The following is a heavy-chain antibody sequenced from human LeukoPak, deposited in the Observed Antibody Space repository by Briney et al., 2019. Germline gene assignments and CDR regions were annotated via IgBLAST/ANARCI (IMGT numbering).Heavy chain of an antibody. V-gene: IGHV1-2*02. CDR3: ARASTLYTVTVYYFDY. J-gene: IGHJ4*02. Sequence: ASVKVSCKASGYTFTGYYMHWVRQAPGQGLEWMGWINPNSGGTNYAQKFQGRVTMTRDTSISTAYMELSRLRSDDTAVYYCARASTLYTVTVYYFDYWGQGTLVTVSS. CDR2: INPNSGGT. CDR1: GYTFTGYY. D-gene: IGHD4-11*01.